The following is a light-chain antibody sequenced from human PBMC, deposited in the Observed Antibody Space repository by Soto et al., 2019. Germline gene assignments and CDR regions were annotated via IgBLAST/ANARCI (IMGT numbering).Light chain of an antibody. CDR2: DAS. V-gene: IGKV3-11*01. CDR3: QQRANWPLTT. J-gene: IGKJ5*01. Sequence: EIVFTRSPASLCLSRVEIASLSCRASQSVSNFLAWYQQKPGQAPRLLIYDASNRATGIPARFSGSGSGTDFTLTIRSLEPEDFAIYYCQQRANWPLTTFGHGTRLEIK. CDR1: QSVSNF.